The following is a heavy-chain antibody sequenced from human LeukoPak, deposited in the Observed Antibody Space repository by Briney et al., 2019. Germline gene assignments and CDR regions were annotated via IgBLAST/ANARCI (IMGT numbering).Heavy chain of an antibody. V-gene: IGHV3-23*01. CDR2: ISGNGRGDI. CDR3: AKAVGYSYGRIDY. Sequence: GGSLRLSCAASGFTFNNYAMSWVRQAPGKGLEWVSAISGNGRGDIYYTDSVKGRFTISRDNSKNTLYLQMNSLSADDTGIYYCAKAVGYSYGRIDYWGQGTLVTVSS. J-gene: IGHJ4*02. D-gene: IGHD5-18*01. CDR1: GFTFNNYA.